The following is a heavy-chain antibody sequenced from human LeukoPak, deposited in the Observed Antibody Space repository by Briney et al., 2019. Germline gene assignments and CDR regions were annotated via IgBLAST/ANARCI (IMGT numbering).Heavy chain of an antibody. D-gene: IGHD6-6*01. CDR2: ISGGGDNT. Sequence: GGSLRLSCAASGFTFSHYAMSWVRQAPGKGLEWVSAISGGGDNTYYADSVKGRFTISRDNSKNTLYLQMNSLRAEDTAIYYCAKDFRGYSSSSAVFDYWGQGTLVTVSS. CDR3: AKDFRGYSSSSAVFDY. J-gene: IGHJ4*02. CDR1: GFTFSHYA. V-gene: IGHV3-23*01.